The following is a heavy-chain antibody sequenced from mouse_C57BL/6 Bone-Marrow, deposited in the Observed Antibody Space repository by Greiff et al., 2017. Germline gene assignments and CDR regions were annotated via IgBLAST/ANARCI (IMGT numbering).Heavy chain of an antibody. CDR3: ARLRVYYYGSSFAWFAY. D-gene: IGHD1-1*01. CDR2: IYPRSGNT. V-gene: IGHV1-81*01. Sequence: QVQLKESGAELARPGASVKLSCKASGYTFTSYGISWVKQRTGQGLEWIGEIYPRSGNTYYNEKFKGKATLTADKSSSPAYMELRSLTSEDSEVYFCARLRVYYYGSSFAWFAYWGQGTLVTVSA. J-gene: IGHJ3*01. CDR1: GYTFTSYG.